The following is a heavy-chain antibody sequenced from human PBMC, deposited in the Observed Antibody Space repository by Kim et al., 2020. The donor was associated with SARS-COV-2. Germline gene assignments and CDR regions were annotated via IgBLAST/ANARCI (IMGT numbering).Heavy chain of an antibody. CDR2: IIPIIGKA. CDR1: GYTFSSYA. J-gene: IGHJ5*02. Sequence: SVKVSCKASGYTFSSYAISWVRQAPGQGLEWMGGIIPIIGKANYAQKFQGRVTITADASTSTAYMELSSLRSEDTAVYYCARAPGLPTQNWFDPWGQRTLVTVSS. V-gene: IGHV1-69*13. CDR3: ARAPGLPTQNWFDP. D-gene: IGHD2-21*02.